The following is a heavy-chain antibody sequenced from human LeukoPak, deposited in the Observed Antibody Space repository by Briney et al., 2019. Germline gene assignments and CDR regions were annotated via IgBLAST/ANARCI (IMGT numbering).Heavy chain of an antibody. CDR2: INHSGST. D-gene: IGHD2-2*01. CDR3: ARVRCSSTSCYAGHYYYYYYMDV. Sequence: SETLSLTCAVYGGSFSGYYWSWIRQPPGKGLEWIGEINHSGSTNYNPSLKSRVTISVDASKNQFSLKLSSVTAADTAVYYCARVRCSSTSCYAGHYYYYYYMDVWGKGTTVTVSS. J-gene: IGHJ6*03. CDR1: GGSFSGYY. V-gene: IGHV4-34*01.